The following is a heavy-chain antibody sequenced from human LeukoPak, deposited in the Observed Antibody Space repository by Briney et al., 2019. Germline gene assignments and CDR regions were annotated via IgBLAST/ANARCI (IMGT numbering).Heavy chain of an antibody. J-gene: IGHJ4*02. CDR2: MSASSGNT. CDR1: GYTFTSYD. V-gene: IGHV1-8*01. D-gene: IGHD3-22*01. Sequence: ASVKVSCKASGYTFTSYDINWVRQATGQGLEWLGWMSASSGNTGYAQKFQGRVSMTRATSISTAYMELSSLRSEDTAVYYCARGPSTYYYDSSGLKGPDYWGQGTLVTVSS. CDR3: ARGPSTYYYDSSGLKGPDY.